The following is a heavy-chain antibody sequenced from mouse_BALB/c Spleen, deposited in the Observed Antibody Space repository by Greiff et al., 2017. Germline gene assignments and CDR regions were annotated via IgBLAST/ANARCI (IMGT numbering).Heavy chain of an antibody. CDR2: ISSGGSYT. V-gene: IGHV5-6-4*01. Sequence: EVKLVESGGGLVKPGGSLKLSCAASGFTFSSYTMSWVRQTPEKRLEWVATISSGGSYTYYPDSVKGRFTISRDNAKNTLYLQMSSLKSEDTAMYYCTRVYGDYKYYFDYWGQGTTLTVSA. J-gene: IGHJ2*01. CDR3: TRVYGDYKYYFDY. CDR1: GFTFSSYT. D-gene: IGHD2-13*01.